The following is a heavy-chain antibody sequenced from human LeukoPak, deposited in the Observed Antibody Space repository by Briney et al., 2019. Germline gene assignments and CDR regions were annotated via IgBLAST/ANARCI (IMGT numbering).Heavy chain of an antibody. CDR1: GYTFTGYY. J-gene: IGHJ4*02. CDR3: ARGPRNRGYSYGYWDY. D-gene: IGHD5-18*01. Sequence: ASVKVSCKASGYTFTGYYMHWVRQAPGQGLEWMGWINPNSGGTNYAQKFQGRVTMTRDTSISTAYMELSRLRSDDTAVYYCARGPRNRGYSYGYWDYWGQGTLVTVSS. V-gene: IGHV1-2*02. CDR2: INPNSGGT.